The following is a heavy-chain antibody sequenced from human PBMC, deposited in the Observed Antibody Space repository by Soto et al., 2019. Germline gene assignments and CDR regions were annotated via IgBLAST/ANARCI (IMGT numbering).Heavy chain of an antibody. V-gene: IGHV3-30*18. J-gene: IGHJ4*02. CDR2: ISSDGSDK. Sequence: QVQLVESGGGVVQPGRSLRLSCAASGFSFSNCGMHWVRQAPGKGLEWVAAISSDGSDKYYSESVNGRFTISRDNSTNTLLLQMISLRVEDTAVYYCVKGSEVARQELDYWGQGTLVTVSS. CDR1: GFSFSNCG. CDR3: VKGSEVARQELDY. D-gene: IGHD2-15*01.